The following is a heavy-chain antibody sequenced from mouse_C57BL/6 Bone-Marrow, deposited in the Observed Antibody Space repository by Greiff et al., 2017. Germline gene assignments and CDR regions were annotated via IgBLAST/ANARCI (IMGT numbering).Heavy chain of an antibody. CDR2: NSNLAYSI. D-gene: IGHD2-1*01. J-gene: IGHJ1*03. Sequence: EVKLVESGGGLVQPGGSLKLSCAASGFTFSDYGMAWVRQAPRKGPEWVAFNSNLAYSIYYADTVTGRFTISRENTKNTLYLEMSSRRSEDTAMYYCARQGKPRCRYVDVWGTGTTVTVSS. CDR1: GFTFSDYG. V-gene: IGHV5-15*01. CDR3: ARQGKPRCRYVDV.